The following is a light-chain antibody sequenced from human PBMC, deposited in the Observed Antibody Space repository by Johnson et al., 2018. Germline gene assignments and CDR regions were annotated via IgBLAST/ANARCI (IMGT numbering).Light chain of an antibody. Sequence: QSVLTQPPSVSAAPGQKVTISCYGSSSNIGNNYVSWYQQLPGTAHKLLIYENNKRPSGIPDRFSGSKSGTSATLGITGLQTGDEADYYCGTWDSSLSAGNVFGTGTKVTVL. CDR3: GTWDSSLSAGNV. CDR1: SSNIGNNY. CDR2: ENN. V-gene: IGLV1-51*02. J-gene: IGLJ1*01.